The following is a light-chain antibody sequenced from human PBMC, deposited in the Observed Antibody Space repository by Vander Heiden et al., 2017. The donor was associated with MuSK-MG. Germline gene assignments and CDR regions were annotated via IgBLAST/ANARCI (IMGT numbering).Light chain of an antibody. J-gene: IGKJ5*01. V-gene: IGKV1-9*01. CDR2: AAS. Sequence: DIQLTQSPSLLSASVGDRVTITCRASQGISSYLAWYQQKPGKAPKLLIYAASTLQSGVPSRFSGSGSGTEFTLTISSLQPEDFATYYCQQLNRYPPITFGQGTRLEIK. CDR1: QGISSY. CDR3: QQLNRYPPIT.